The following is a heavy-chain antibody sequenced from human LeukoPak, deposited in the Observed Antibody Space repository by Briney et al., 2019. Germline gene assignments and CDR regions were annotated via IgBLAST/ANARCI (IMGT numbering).Heavy chain of an antibody. J-gene: IGHJ5*02. D-gene: IGHD3-10*01. CDR1: GGSISSYY. Sequence: SETLSLTCTVSGGSISSYYWSWIRQPPGKRLEWIGYIYYSGSTNYNPSLKSRVTISVDTSKNQFSLKLSSVTAADTAVYYCARDLVSMVRGEAYNWFDPWGQGTLVTVSS. CDR3: ARDLVSMVRGEAYNWFDP. V-gene: IGHV4-59*01. CDR2: IYYSGST.